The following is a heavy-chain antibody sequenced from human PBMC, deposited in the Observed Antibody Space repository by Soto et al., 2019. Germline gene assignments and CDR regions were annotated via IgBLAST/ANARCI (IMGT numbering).Heavy chain of an antibody. D-gene: IGHD3-3*01. V-gene: IGHV3-15*07. Sequence: GGSLRLSCAASGFTFSNAWMNWVRQAPGKGLEWVGRIKSKTDGGTTDYAAPVKGRFTISRDDSKNTLYLQMNSLKTEDTAVYYCTTSYYDFWSGYSAFDPWGQGTLVTVSS. CDR1: GFTFSNAW. J-gene: IGHJ5*02. CDR3: TTSYYDFWSGYSAFDP. CDR2: IKSKTDGGTT.